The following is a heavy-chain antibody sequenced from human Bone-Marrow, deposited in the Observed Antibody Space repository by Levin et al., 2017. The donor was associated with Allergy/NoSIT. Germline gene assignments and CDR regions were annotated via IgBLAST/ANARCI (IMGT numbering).Heavy chain of an antibody. CDR3: ARAIPSGGNSYYYYYMDV. CDR1: GGSISGYY. J-gene: IGHJ6*03. Sequence: SETLSLTCTVSGGSISGYYWSGSRQPPEKGREWIGYIYYSGITKYNASLKRRVTIPVDTTKNQFSLKLTSVTAAATAVYYGARAIPSGGNSYYYYYMDVWGKGTTVTVSS. CDR2: IYYSGIT. D-gene: IGHD4-23*01. V-gene: IGHV4-59*01.